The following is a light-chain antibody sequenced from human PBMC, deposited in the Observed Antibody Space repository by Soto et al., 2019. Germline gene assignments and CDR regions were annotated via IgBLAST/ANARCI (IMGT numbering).Light chain of an antibody. CDR3: EHYGT. Sequence: DIQMTQSPSTLSASVGDRVTTTCRASQSISSRLAWYQQKPGKAPKLLIYEAPSLESGVPTRFSGSGSGTEFTLTISSLQPDDFATYYCEHYGTCGQGTKVEIK. CDR2: EAP. CDR1: QSISSR. J-gene: IGKJ1*01. V-gene: IGKV1-5*01.